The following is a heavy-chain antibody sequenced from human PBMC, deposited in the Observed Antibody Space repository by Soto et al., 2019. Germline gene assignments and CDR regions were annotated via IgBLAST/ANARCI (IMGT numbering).Heavy chain of an antibody. CDR1: GGSISSYY. V-gene: IGHV4-59*01. Sequence: PSETLSLTCTVSGGSISSYYWSWIRQPPGKGLEWIGYIYYSGSTNYNPSLKSRVTISVDTSKNQFSLKLSSVTAADTAVYYCARSDYGDYVFDYCGQGTLVTVSS. J-gene: IGHJ4*02. D-gene: IGHD4-17*01. CDR3: ARSDYGDYVFDY. CDR2: IYYSGST.